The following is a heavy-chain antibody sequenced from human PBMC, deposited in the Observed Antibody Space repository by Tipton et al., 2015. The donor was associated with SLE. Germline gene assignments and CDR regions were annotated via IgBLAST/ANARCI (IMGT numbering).Heavy chain of an antibody. Sequence: GLVKPSETLSLTCAVYGGSFSVYYWSWIRQSPGKGLEWIGEINHSGSTNYKSSLKSRVTISVDTSKNQFSLKLSSVTAADTAVYYCARGRVTSDYWGQGTLVTVSS. V-gene: IGHV4-34*01. J-gene: IGHJ4*02. CDR1: GGSFSVYY. CDR3: ARGRVTSDY. D-gene: IGHD2-21*02. CDR2: INHSGST.